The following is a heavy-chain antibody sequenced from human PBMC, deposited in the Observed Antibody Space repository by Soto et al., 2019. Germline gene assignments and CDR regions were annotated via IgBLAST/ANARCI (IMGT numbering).Heavy chain of an antibody. CDR1: GFTFSSYS. D-gene: IGHD3-10*01. CDR2: ISSSSSTI. Sequence: PGGSLRLSCAASGFTFSSYSMNWVRQAPGKGLEWVSYISSSSSTIYYADSVKGRFTISRDDAKNSLYLQMNSLRAEDTAVYYCARDKAYYYGSGSYYNASNYGMDVWGQGTTVTVSS. J-gene: IGHJ6*02. V-gene: IGHV3-48*01. CDR3: ARDKAYYYGSGSYYNASNYGMDV.